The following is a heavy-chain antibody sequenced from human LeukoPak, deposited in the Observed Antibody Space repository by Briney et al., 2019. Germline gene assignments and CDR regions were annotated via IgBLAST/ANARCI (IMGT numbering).Heavy chain of an antibody. V-gene: IGHV4-4*02. Sequence: SETLSLTCAVSGGSVSHSNWWTWVRQSPGKGLDWIGEVHPSEGTNYNPSLKSRVTISVDTSKNQFPLKLSSVTAADTAVYYCARGRGSSSWYRYWGQGTLVTVSS. CDR1: GGSVSHSNW. CDR2: VHPSEGT. D-gene: IGHD6-13*01. CDR3: ARGRGSSSWYRY. J-gene: IGHJ4*02.